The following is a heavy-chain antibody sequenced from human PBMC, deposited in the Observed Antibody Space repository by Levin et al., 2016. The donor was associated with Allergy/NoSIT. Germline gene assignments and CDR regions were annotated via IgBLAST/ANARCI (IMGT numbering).Heavy chain of an antibody. D-gene: IGHD2-15*01. J-gene: IGHJ3*01. Sequence: SETLSLTCAVSGYSMTSGYFWGWVRQPPGKGLEWIGSIDHGGSSAYNPSLKSRVTMSVDTSQNQFSLKVNSVTAADTAVYYCVRVQYCSGGSCWSNAFDLWGQGTMVSISA. CDR3: VRVQYCSGGSCWSNAFDL. CDR1: GYSMTSGYF. CDR2: IDHGGSS. V-gene: IGHV4-38-2*01.